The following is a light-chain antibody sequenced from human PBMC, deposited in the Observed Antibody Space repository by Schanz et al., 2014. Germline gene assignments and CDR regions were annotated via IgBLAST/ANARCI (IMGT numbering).Light chain of an antibody. V-gene: IGLV1-40*01. CDR1: NSNIGARYD. CDR2: DNN. Sequence: QSVLTQPPSVSGAPGQRVTISCTGSNSNIGARYDVHWYQQLPGTAPKLHIYDNNNRPSGIPDRFSGSKSGTSASLAITGLRADDEADYYCQSYDTSLGFSGGFGGGTKLIVL. CDR3: QSYDTSLGFSGG. J-gene: IGLJ3*02.